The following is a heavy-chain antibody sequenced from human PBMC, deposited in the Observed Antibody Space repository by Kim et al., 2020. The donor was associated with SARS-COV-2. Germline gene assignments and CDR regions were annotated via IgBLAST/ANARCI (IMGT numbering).Heavy chain of an antibody. V-gene: IGHV3-23*01. CDR3: AKVVVGATPYYYYGMDV. J-gene: IGHJ6*02. CDR2: ISGSGGST. D-gene: IGHD1-26*01. CDR1: GFTFSSYA. Sequence: GGSLRLSCAASGFTFSSYAMSWVRQAPGKGLEWVSAISGSGGSTYYADSVKGRFTISRDNSKNTLYLQMNSLRAEDTAVYYCAKVVVGATPYYYYGMDVWGQGTTVTVSS.